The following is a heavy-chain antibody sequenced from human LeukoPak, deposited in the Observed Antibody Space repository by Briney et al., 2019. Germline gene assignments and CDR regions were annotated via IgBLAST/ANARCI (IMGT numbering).Heavy chain of an antibody. J-gene: IGHJ5*02. V-gene: IGHV4-59*08. D-gene: IGHD6-13*01. CDR2: IYYSGTT. CDR3: ARAYSSSWYFNWFDP. Sequence: SETLSLTCTVSGGSISNYYWNWIRQPPGKGLEWIGYIYYSGTTNYNPSLKSRVSMSVDTSKNQFSLKLSSVTAADTAVYFCARAYSSSWYFNWFDPWGQGTQVTVSS. CDR1: GGSISNYY.